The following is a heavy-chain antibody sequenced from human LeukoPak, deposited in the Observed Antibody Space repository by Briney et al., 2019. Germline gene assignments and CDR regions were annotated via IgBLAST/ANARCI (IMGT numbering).Heavy chain of an antibody. D-gene: IGHD3-9*01. Sequence: GASVKVSCKASGYTFTSYGISWVRQAPGQGLEWMGWISAYNGNTNYAQKLQGRVTMTTDTSTSTAYMELRSLRSDDTAVYYCAREQNYDILTGYSRAFDYWGQGILVTVSS. CDR1: GYTFTSYG. J-gene: IGHJ4*02. V-gene: IGHV1-18*01. CDR3: AREQNYDILTGYSRAFDY. CDR2: ISAYNGNT.